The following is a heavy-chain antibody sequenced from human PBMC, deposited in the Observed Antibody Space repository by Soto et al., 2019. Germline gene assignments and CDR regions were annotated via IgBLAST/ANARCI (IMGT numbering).Heavy chain of an antibody. D-gene: IGHD3-9*01. Sequence: GGSLRLSCAASGFTFSSYGMHWVRQDPGKGLEWVAVISYDGSNKYYADSVKGRFTISRDNSKNTLYLQMNSLRAEDAAVYYCAKVLKLRYFDWSKPPLGMDVWGQGTTVTVSS. CDR1: GFTFSSYG. CDR3: AKVLKLRYFDWSKPPLGMDV. J-gene: IGHJ6*02. CDR2: ISYDGSNK. V-gene: IGHV3-30*18.